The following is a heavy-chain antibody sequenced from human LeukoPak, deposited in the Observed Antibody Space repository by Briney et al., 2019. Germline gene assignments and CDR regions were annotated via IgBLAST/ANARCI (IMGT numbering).Heavy chain of an antibody. V-gene: IGHV1-69*13. D-gene: IGHD3-3*01. J-gene: IGHJ5*02. CDR2: IIPIFGTA. CDR3: AKNVGYDFWSGYLEFDP. CDR1: GGTFSSYA. Sequence: GASVKVSCKASGGTFSSYAISWVRQAPGQGLEWMGGIIPIFGTANYAQKFQGRVTITADESTSTAYTELSSLRAEDTALYYCAKNVGYDFWSGYLEFDPWGQGTLVTVSS.